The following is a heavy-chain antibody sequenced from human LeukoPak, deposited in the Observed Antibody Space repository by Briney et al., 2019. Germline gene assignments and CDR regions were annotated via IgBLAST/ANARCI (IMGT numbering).Heavy chain of an antibody. V-gene: IGHV4-61*02. Sequence: SETLSLTCTVSGGSISSGSYYWSWIRQPAGKGLEWIGRIYTSGSTNYNPSLKSRVTISVDTSKNQFSLKLSSVTAADTAVYYCARGWQLDWFDPWGQGTLVTVSS. D-gene: IGHD6-13*01. CDR3: ARGWQLDWFDP. J-gene: IGHJ5*02. CDR1: GGSISSGSYY. CDR2: IYTSGST.